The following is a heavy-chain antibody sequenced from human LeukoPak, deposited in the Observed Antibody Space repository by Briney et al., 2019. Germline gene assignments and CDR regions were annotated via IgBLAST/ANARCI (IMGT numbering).Heavy chain of an antibody. CDR3: ATAVAPYYYYYMDV. D-gene: IGHD2-21*01. Sequence: SETLSLTCAVNGGSFSGDFWSWIRQSPGKGLEWIGEINHGGSTTYNPSLQSRVTMSVDTSTNQISLEMTSVTAADTAVYYCATAVAPYYYYYMDVWGKGTTVTVSS. CDR2: INHGGST. CDR1: GGSFSGDF. V-gene: IGHV4-34*01. J-gene: IGHJ6*03.